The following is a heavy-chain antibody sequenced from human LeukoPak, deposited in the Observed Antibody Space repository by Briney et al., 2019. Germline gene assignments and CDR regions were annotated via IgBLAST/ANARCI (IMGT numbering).Heavy chain of an antibody. J-gene: IGHJ4*02. CDR3: ARDRDSSGWYDY. CDR2: IYTSGST. V-gene: IGHV4-61*02. CDR1: GGSISSGSYY. Sequence: SETLSLTCTVSGGSISSGSYYWNWIRQPAGKGLEWIGLIYTSGSTNYNPSLKSRVTISVDTSKNQFSLKLSSVTAADTAVYYCARDRDSSGWYDYWGQGTLVTVSS. D-gene: IGHD6-19*01.